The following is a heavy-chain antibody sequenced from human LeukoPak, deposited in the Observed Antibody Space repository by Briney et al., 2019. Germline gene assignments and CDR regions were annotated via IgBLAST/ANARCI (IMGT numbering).Heavy chain of an antibody. V-gene: IGHV4-34*01. CDR2: INHSGST. CDR1: GGSFSGYY. D-gene: IGHD2-15*01. CDR3: ARVTSDIVVVVALYDAFDI. Sequence: NPSETLSLTCAVYGGSFSGYYWSWIRQPPGKGLEWTGEINHSGSTNYNPSLKSRVTISVDTSKNQFSLKLSSVTAADTAVYYCARVTSDIVVVVALYDAFDIWGQGTMVTVSS. J-gene: IGHJ3*02.